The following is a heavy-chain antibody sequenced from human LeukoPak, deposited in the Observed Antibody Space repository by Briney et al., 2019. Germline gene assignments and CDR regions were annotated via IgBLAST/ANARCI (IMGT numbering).Heavy chain of an antibody. Sequence: PGGSLRLSCAASGFTFSSYWMSWVRQAPGKGLEWVGRIKSKTDGGTTDYAAPVKGRFTISRDDSKNTLYLQMNSLKTEDTAVYYCTTDLLWLRRVSSIDYWGQGTLVTVSS. D-gene: IGHD5-12*01. V-gene: IGHV3-15*01. J-gene: IGHJ4*02. CDR3: TTDLLWLRRVSSIDY. CDR2: IKSKTDGGTT. CDR1: GFTFSSYW.